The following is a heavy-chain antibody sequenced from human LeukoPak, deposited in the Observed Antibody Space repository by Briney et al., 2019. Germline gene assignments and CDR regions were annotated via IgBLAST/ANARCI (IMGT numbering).Heavy chain of an antibody. Sequence: GGSLRLSCTASAFAFSNHAMSWVRQAPGKGLEWVSSISSSSSYIYYADSVKGRFTISRDNAKNSLYLQMNSLRAEDTAVYYCARDRGWPGSFDYWGQGTLVTVSS. CDR1: AFAFSNHA. CDR2: ISSSSSYI. D-gene: IGHD3-10*01. V-gene: IGHV3-21*01. J-gene: IGHJ4*02. CDR3: ARDRGWPGSFDY.